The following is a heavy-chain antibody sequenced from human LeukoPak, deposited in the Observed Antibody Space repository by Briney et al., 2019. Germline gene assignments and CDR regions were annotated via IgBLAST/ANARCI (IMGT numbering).Heavy chain of an antibody. CDR2: ISASGGST. D-gene: IGHD6-19*01. J-gene: IGHJ6*04. CDR3: ARAEAVAVYCYTDV. CDR1: GFSFSTYA. V-gene: IGHV3-23*01. Sequence: GGSLRLSCAASGFSFSTYAMNWVRQAPGKGLEWVSGISASGGSTYYADSVKGRFTISRDNSNNTLSLQMNSLRAEDAAVYFCARAEAVAVYCYTDVWGKGTTVTVSS.